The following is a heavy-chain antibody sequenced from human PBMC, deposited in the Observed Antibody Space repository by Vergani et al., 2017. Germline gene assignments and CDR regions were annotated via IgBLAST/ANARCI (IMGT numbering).Heavy chain of an antibody. CDR3: ARXRFGIVLMVYDTGNYMGV. Sequence: QVQLVESGGGVVQPGRSLRLSCAASGFTFSSYAMHWVRQAPGKGLEWVAVISYDGSNKYYADSVKGRFTISRDNSKNTLYLQMNSLRAEDTAVYYCARXRFGIVLMVYDTGNYMGVWGKGTTVTVSS. J-gene: IGHJ6*03. CDR1: GFTFSSYA. CDR2: ISYDGSNK. V-gene: IGHV3-30*04. D-gene: IGHD2-8*01.